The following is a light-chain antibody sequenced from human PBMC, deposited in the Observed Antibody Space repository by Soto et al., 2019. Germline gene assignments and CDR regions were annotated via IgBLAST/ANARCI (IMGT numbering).Light chain of an antibody. Sequence: QSVLTQPPSVSVAPGQRVTISCTGSSSNIGAGYDVHWYQQLPGTAPKLLIYGNSNRPSGVPDRFSGSKSGPSASLAITGLQAEDEADYYCQSYDSSLSGSRVFGTGTKVTVL. CDR1: SSNIGAGYD. J-gene: IGLJ1*01. CDR2: GNS. CDR3: QSYDSSLSGSRV. V-gene: IGLV1-40*01.